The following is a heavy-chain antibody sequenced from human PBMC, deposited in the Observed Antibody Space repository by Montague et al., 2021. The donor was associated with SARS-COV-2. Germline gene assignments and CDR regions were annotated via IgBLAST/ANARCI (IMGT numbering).Heavy chain of an antibody. CDR2: IDWDDDK. CDR1: GFSFSTSGMC. CDR3: ARTYGSGRGFDL. Sequence: PALVKPTQTLTLTCTFSGFSFSTSGMCVSWIRQPPGKALEWLARIDWDDDKYYSTSQKTRLTISKDTSKNQVVLTMTNMDPVDTATYYCARTYGSGRGFDLWGRGTLVTVSS. J-gene: IGHJ2*01. V-gene: IGHV2-70*11. D-gene: IGHD3-10*01.